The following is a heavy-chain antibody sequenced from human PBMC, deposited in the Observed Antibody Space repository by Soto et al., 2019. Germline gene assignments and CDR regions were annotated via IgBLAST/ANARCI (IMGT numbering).Heavy chain of an antibody. CDR1: GYTFTDYY. Sequence: ASVKVSCKASGYTFTDYYMHWVRRAPGQGPEWMGWINPDSGGTYYAQKFQGRVTMTRDTSINTAYIELRGLRSEETAVYYCARGKGSVLHNWFDPWGQGTLVTVSS. V-gene: IGHV1-2*02. CDR3: ARGKGSVLHNWFDP. J-gene: IGHJ5*02. CDR2: INPDSGGT.